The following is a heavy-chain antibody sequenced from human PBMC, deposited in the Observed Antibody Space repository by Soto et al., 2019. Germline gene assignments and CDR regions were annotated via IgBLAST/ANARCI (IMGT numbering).Heavy chain of an antibody. Sequence: SETLSLTCTVSGGSISSYYWSWIRQPPGKGLEWIGYIYYSGSTNYNPSLKSRVTISVDTSKNQFSLKLSSVTAADTAVYYCARTRAHTVTTPYYYYYYMDVWGKGTTVTVSS. CDR1: GGSISSYY. CDR2: IYYSGST. J-gene: IGHJ6*03. V-gene: IGHV4-59*08. CDR3: ARTRAHTVTTPYYYYYYMDV. D-gene: IGHD4-4*01.